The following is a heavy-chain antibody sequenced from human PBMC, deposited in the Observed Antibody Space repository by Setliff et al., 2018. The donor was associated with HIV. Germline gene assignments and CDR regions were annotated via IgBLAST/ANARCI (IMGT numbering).Heavy chain of an antibody. CDR2: IYTNGNT. CDR3: ARGGAVSADFDS. V-gene: IGHV4-61*02. Sequence: SETLSLTCTVSGGSISRGSYYWSWIRQPAGKGLEWIGRIYTNGNTNYNPSLKSRVTVSADTSKNQFSLSLNSVTAADTAVYFCARGGAVSADFDSWGQGTLVTVSS. J-gene: IGHJ5*01. CDR1: GGSISRGSYY. D-gene: IGHD3-16*01.